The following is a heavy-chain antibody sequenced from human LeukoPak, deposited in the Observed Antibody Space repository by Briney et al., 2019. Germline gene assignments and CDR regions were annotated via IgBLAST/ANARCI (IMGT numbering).Heavy chain of an antibody. J-gene: IGHJ4*02. CDR2: IFDSGST. Sequence: SETLSLTCTVSGGSISGYHWSWIRQPPGKGLEWIGYIFDSGSTSYNPSLRSRVTILVDASKNQFSLKLSSVTAADTAVYYCAGEVAGGFRFDYWGQGTLVTVSS. D-gene: IGHD6-19*01. CDR1: GGSISGYH. CDR3: AGEVAGGFRFDY. V-gene: IGHV4-59*08.